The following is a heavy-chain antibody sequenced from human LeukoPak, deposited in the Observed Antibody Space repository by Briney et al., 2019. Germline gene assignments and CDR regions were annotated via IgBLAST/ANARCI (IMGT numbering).Heavy chain of an antibody. CDR2: IYYSGRT. V-gene: IGHV4-39*07. CDR3: ARDPVRTPNYSSGYRTARKNAFDI. J-gene: IGHJ3*02. D-gene: IGHD3-22*01. Sequence: SETLSLTCTVSGGSLSSSSYYWGWIRQPPGKGLEWIGSIYYSGRTYYNPSLKSRVTISVDTSKNQFSLKLSSVTAADTAVYYCARDPVRTPNYSSGYRTARKNAFDIWGQGTMVTVSS. CDR1: GGSLSSSSYY.